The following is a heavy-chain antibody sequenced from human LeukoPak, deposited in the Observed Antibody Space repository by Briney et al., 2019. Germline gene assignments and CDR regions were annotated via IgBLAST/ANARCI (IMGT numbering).Heavy chain of an antibody. CDR1: GFTFSSYD. V-gene: IGHV3-23*01. CDR2: ISGSGGST. Sequence: GGSLRLSCAASGFTFSSYDMSWVRQAPGKGLEWVSVISGSGGSTYYADSVKGRFTISRDKSKNTLYLQMNSLRAEDTAVYYCVKSKNEVAVAASFDYWGQGTLVTVSS. CDR3: VKSKNEVAVAASFDY. J-gene: IGHJ4*02. D-gene: IGHD2-15*01.